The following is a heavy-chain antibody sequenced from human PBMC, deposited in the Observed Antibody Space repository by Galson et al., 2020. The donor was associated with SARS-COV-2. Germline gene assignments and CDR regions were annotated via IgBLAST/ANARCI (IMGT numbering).Heavy chain of an antibody. V-gene: IGHV3-53*01. D-gene: IGHD4-17*01. CDR1: GFTVSSNY. CDR2: IYSGGST. CDR3: ARGTTVVQPEDAFDI. J-gene: IGHJ3*02. Sequence: GESLKISCAASGFTVSSNYMSWVRQAPGKGLEWVSVIYSGGSTYYADSVKGRFTISRDNSKNTLYLQMNSLRAEDTAVYYCARGTTVVQPEDAFDIWGQGTMVTVSS.